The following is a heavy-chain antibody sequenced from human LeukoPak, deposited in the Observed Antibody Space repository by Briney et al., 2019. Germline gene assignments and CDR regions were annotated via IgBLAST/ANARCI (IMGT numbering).Heavy chain of an antibody. CDR1: GFTFSSFW. CDR3: ARTYCTSTTCYKAPDV. Sequence: GSLRLSCSASGFTFSSFWMSWVRQAPGKGLEWMANMNQDGSEKYYVDSVKGLFTISRDNAKNSLYLQMNSLRAEDTSVYYCARTYCTSTTCYKAPDVWGQGTLVTVSS. D-gene: IGHD2-2*02. J-gene: IGHJ4*02. CDR2: MNQDGSEK. V-gene: IGHV3-7*03.